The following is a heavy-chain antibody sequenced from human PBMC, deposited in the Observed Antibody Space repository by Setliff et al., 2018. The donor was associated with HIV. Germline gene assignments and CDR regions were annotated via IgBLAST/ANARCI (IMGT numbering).Heavy chain of an antibody. CDR2: IKQDGSEK. D-gene: IGHD1-1*01. CDR1: GFTFNNFW. CDR3: ASARIPTGGTSTSFDY. J-gene: IGHJ4*02. Sequence: PGGSLRLSCAGSGFTFNNFWMAWVRQAPGKGLEWVANIKQDGSEKYYVDSVKGRFTISRGNSKNTLYLQLDSLRPEDTAVYYCASARIPTGGTSTSFDYWGQGTLVTVSS. V-gene: IGHV3-7*01.